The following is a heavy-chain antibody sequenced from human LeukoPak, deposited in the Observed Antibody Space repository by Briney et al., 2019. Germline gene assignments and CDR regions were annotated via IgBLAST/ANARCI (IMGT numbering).Heavy chain of an antibody. V-gene: IGHV1-18*01. CDR1: GYTFTSYG. CDR3: AREEQHQRGRHFEY. Sequence: ASVKVSCKASGYTFTSYGISWVRQAPGQGLEWMGWISAYNGNTNYAQKLQGRVTMTRDTSISTAYMELSRVISDDTAVYYCAREEQHQRGRHFEYWGQGTLVTVSS. J-gene: IGHJ4*02. CDR2: ISAYNGNT. D-gene: IGHD6-13*01.